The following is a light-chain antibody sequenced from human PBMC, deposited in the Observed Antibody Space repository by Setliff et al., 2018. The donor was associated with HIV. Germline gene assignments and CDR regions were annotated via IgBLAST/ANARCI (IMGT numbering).Light chain of an antibody. CDR2: EVS. V-gene: IGLV2-18*02. J-gene: IGLJ2*01. CDR3: SSYTSSSGGV. Sequence: QSVLAQPPSVSGSPGQSVTISCTGTSSDVGSYNRVSWYQQPPGTAPKLVIYEVSNRPSGVPDRFSGSKSGNTASLTISGLQADDEADYYCSSYTSSSGGVFGGGTK. CDR1: SSDVGSYNR.